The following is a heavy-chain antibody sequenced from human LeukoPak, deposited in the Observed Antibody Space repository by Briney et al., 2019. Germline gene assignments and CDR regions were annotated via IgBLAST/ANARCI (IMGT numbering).Heavy chain of an antibody. Sequence: ASVKVSCKVSGYTLTELSMHWVRQAPGKGLEWMGGFDPEDGETIYAQKFQGRVTMTEDTSTDTAYMELSSLRSEDMAVYYCASRDVLRFLEWHPLQAFDIWGQGTMVTVSS. CDR3: ASRDVLRFLEWHPLQAFDI. J-gene: IGHJ3*02. CDR1: GYTLTELS. CDR2: FDPEDGET. D-gene: IGHD3-3*01. V-gene: IGHV1-24*01.